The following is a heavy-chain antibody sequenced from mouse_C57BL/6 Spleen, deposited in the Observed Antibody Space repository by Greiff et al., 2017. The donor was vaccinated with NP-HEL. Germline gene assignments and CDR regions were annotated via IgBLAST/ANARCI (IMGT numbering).Heavy chain of an antibody. CDR2: IDPETGGT. CDR1: GYTFTDYE. CDR3: TREDYGRGYFDV. D-gene: IGHD1-1*01. Sequence: QVQLQQSGAELVRPGASVTLSCKASGYTFTDYEMHWVKQTPVHGLEWIGAIDPETGGTAYNQKFKGKAILTADKSSSTAYMELRSLTSEDSAVYYCTREDYGRGYFDVWGTGTTVTVSS. J-gene: IGHJ1*03. V-gene: IGHV1-15*01.